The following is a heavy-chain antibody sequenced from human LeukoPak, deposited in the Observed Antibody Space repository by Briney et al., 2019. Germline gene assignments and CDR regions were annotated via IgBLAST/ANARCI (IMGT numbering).Heavy chain of an antibody. CDR2: ISGSGDST. CDR3: AKNEEYYDFWSGYFSVPFDY. CDR1: GFTFSSYA. V-gene: IGHV3-23*01. J-gene: IGHJ4*02. Sequence: PGGSLRPSCAASGFTFSSYAMSWVRQAPGKGLEWDSAISGSGDSTYYADSVKGRFTISRDNSKNTLYLQMNSLRAEDTAVYYCAKNEEYYDFWSGYFSVPFDYWGQGTLVTVSS. D-gene: IGHD3-3*01.